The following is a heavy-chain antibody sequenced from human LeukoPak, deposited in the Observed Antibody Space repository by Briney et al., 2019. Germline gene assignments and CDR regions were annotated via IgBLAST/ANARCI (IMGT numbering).Heavy chain of an antibody. Sequence: LRLSCAASGFTFSDYYMSWIRQAPGKGLEWIGYIYYSGSTNYNPSLKSRVTISVDTSKNQFSLKLSSVTAADTAVYYCARWSAAGFDYWGQGTLVTVYS. CDR2: IYYSGST. CDR3: ARWSAAGFDY. V-gene: IGHV4-59*08. D-gene: IGHD6-13*01. CDR1: GFTFSDYY. J-gene: IGHJ4*02.